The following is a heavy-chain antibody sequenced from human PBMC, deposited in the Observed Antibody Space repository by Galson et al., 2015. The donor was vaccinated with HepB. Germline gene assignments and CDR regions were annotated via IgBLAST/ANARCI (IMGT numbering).Heavy chain of an antibody. J-gene: IGHJ5*02. CDR3: ARSSTGAKGWFDP. V-gene: IGHV4-4*07. CDR1: GGSISSYY. Sequence: TLSLTCTVSGGSISSYYWSWTRLPAGKGLEWIGRIFTSGYTNYNPSLKSRVTMSLDTSKNQFSLNLSSVTAADTAVYYCARSSTGAKGWFDPWGQGTLVAVSS. CDR2: IFTSGYT. D-gene: IGHD7-27*01.